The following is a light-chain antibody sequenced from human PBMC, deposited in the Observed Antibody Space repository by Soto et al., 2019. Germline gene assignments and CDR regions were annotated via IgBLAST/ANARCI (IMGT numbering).Light chain of an antibody. CDR1: RSISSP. J-gene: IGKJ1*01. CDR2: SAS. Sequence: VLTQSPCTLSLSHGERATLPCRASRSISSPVAWYQLKPGQSLRLLIHSASTRATGIPARFSGAGSWTEFTLAIGSLQSEDFAVYYCQQYDDWPTTSGQGPKVDI. CDR3: QQYDDWPTT. V-gene: IGKV3-15*01.